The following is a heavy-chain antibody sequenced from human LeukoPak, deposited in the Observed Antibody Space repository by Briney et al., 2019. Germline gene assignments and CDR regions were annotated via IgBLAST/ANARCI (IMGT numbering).Heavy chain of an antibody. Sequence: GRSLRLSCAASGFTFSSYAIHWARQAPGNGLGWVAVISYDGSKKYYADSVKGRFTISRDNSKNTLYLQMNSLRAEDTAVYYCARDLKVSIGYYDSSGYYPPGTFDIWGQGTMVTVSS. CDR2: ISYDGSKK. J-gene: IGHJ3*02. D-gene: IGHD3-22*01. V-gene: IGHV3-30*04. CDR1: GFTFSSYA. CDR3: ARDLKVSIGYYDSSGYYPPGTFDI.